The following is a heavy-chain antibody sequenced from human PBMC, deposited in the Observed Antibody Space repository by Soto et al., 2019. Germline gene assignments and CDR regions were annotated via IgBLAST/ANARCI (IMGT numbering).Heavy chain of an antibody. J-gene: IGHJ4*02. Sequence: EVQLVESGGGLVKPGGSLRLSCAASGFTFSNAWMSWVRQAPGKGLEWVGRIKSKTDGGTTDYAAPVKGRFTISRDDSKNTLYLQMNSLKTEDTAVYYCTTDGMIAAAGFDYWGQGTLVTVSS. CDR1: GFTFSNAW. CDR2: IKSKTDGGTT. D-gene: IGHD6-13*01. V-gene: IGHV3-15*01. CDR3: TTDGMIAAAGFDY.